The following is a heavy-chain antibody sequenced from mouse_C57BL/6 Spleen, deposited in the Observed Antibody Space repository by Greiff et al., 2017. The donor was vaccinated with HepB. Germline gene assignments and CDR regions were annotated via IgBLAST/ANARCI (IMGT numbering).Heavy chain of an antibody. CDR2: IYPGDGDT. V-gene: IGHV1-82*01. Sequence: VQLQQSGPELVKPGASVKISCKASGYAFSSSWMNWVKQRPGKGLEWIGRIYPGDGDTNYNGKFKGKATLTADKSSSTAYMQLSSLTSEDSAVYFCAREGYDYDGGYYYAMDYWGQGTSVTVSS. J-gene: IGHJ4*01. D-gene: IGHD2-4*01. CDR3: AREGYDYDGGYYYAMDY. CDR1: GYAFSSSW.